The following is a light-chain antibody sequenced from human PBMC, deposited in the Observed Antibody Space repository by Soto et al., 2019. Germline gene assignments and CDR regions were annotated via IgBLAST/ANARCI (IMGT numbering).Light chain of an antibody. J-gene: IGKJ5*01. CDR3: QQRHMWPIT. V-gene: IGKV3D-20*02. Sequence: EIVLRQSPGTLTFSPWERATLSCRASQTVSSSFLAWYQQTPGQAPRLLIYAASSRATGIPDRFSGSGSGTDFTLTISSLEPEDSAVYYCQQRHMWPITFGQGTRLEIK. CDR1: QTVSSSF. CDR2: AAS.